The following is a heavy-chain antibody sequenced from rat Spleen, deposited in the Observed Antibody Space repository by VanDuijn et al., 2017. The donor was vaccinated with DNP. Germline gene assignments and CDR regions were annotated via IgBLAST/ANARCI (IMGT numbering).Heavy chain of an antibody. V-gene: IGHV5-31*01. CDR3: TTLAEMVMPPFAY. D-gene: IGHD1-12*03. CDR2: ITSSGGSI. Sequence: EVQLVESGGDLVQPGRSLKLSCVASGFTFSNYWLTWIRQVPGRGLDWVASITSSGGSIYYPDSVKGRFTISRDDAKSTLYLQMNSLRSEYTATYYCTTLAEMVMPPFAYWGQGTLVTVSS. J-gene: IGHJ3*01. CDR1: GFTFSNYW.